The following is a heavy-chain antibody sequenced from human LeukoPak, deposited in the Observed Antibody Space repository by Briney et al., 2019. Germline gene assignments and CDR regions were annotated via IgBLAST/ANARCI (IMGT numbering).Heavy chain of an antibody. CDR1: GNSISSGDNY. J-gene: IGHJ4*02. CDR2: IYTSGST. D-gene: IGHD6-6*01. Sequence: SQTLSLTCTVSGNSISSGDNYWSWIRQPAGKGLEWIERIYTSGSTYYNPSLKSRVTISVDTSKNQFSLKLSFVTAADTAVYYCARGQLLRSWGQGTLVTVSS. V-gene: IGHV4-61*02. CDR3: ARGQLLRS.